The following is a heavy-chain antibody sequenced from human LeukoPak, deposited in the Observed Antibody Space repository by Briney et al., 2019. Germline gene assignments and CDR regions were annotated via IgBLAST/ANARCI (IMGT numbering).Heavy chain of an antibody. CDR3: AKVDSHSGSCFDY. V-gene: IGHV3-30*02. J-gene: IGHJ4*02. CDR1: GFTFSSYG. Sequence: GGSLRLSCAASGFTFSSYGMHWVRQAPGKGLEWVAFIRYDGSNKYYADSVKGRFTISRDNSKNTLYLQMNSLRAEDTAVYYCAKVDSHSGSCFDYWGQGTLVTVSS. CDR2: IRYDGSNK. D-gene: IGHD1-26*01.